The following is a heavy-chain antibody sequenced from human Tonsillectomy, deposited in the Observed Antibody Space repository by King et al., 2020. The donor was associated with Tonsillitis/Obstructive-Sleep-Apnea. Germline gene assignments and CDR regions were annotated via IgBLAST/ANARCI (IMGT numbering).Heavy chain of an antibody. Sequence: VQLQRWGAGLLKPSETLSLTCAVYGGSFSGYYWSWIRQPPGKGLEWIGEINHSGSTNYNPSLKSRVTISVDTSKNQFSLKLSSVTAADTAVYYCAREGYCSSTSCYGDMRAFDIWGQGTMVTVSS. V-gene: IGHV4-34*01. CDR3: AREGYCSSTSCYGDMRAFDI. CDR2: INHSGST. CDR1: GGSFSGYY. D-gene: IGHD2-2*01. J-gene: IGHJ3*02.